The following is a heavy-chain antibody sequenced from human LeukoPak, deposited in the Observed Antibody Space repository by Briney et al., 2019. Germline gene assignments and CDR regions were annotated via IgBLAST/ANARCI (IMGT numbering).Heavy chain of an antibody. CDR3: ARDRGYFGSGNYGYMDV. Sequence: PSETLSLTCTVSGGSINSYYWSWIRQPAGKGLEWLGRIYTSGSTNYNPSLKSRVTMSVDTSKNQFSLKLSSVTAADTAVYYCARDRGYFGSGNYGYMDVWGKGTTVTISS. D-gene: IGHD3-10*01. CDR1: GGSINSYY. CDR2: IYTSGST. V-gene: IGHV4-4*07. J-gene: IGHJ6*03.